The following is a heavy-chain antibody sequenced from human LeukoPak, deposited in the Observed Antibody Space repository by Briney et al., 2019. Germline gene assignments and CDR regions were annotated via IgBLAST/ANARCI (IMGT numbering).Heavy chain of an antibody. CDR3: ATWGGNSRYYFDY. J-gene: IGHJ4*02. V-gene: IGHV1-46*01. CDR1: GYTFTSYY. D-gene: IGHD4-23*01. CDR2: INPSGGST. Sequence: ASVKASCKASGYTFTSYYMHWVRQAPGQGLEWMGIINPSGGSTSYAQKFQGRVTMTRDTSISTAYMELSRLRSDDTAVYYCATWGGNSRYYFDYWGQGTLVTVSS.